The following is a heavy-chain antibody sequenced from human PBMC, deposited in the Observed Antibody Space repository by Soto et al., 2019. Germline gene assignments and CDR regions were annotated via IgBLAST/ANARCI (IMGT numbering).Heavy chain of an antibody. J-gene: IGHJ4*02. Sequence: PGGSLRLSCAASGFTFSSYWMNWVRQAPGKGLEWVANINQVGGEKYCVDSVKGRFTISRDNSKNTLYLQMNSLRAEDTAVYYCAKNPGYYYDSTGYHFDYWGQGTLVTVSS. CDR2: INQVGGEK. D-gene: IGHD3-22*01. V-gene: IGHV3-7*03. CDR3: AKNPGYYYDSTGYHFDY. CDR1: GFTFSSYW.